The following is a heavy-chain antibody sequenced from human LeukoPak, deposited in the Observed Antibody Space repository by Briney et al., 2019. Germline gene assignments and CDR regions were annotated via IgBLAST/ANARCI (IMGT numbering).Heavy chain of an antibody. Sequence: GASVKVSCKASGYTFTSYGISWVRQAPGQGLEWMGWISAYNGNTNYAQKLQGRVTMTTDTSTSTAYMELRSLRSDDTAVYYCARDPCGYSSGRRRYGMDVWGQGTTVTVSS. CDR1: GYTFTSYG. CDR3: ARDPCGYSSGRRRYGMDV. V-gene: IGHV1-18*01. CDR2: ISAYNGNT. D-gene: IGHD6-19*01. J-gene: IGHJ6*02.